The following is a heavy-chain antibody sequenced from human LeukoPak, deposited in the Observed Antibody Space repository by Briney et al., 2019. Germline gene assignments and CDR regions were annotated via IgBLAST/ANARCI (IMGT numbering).Heavy chain of an antibody. J-gene: IGHJ3*02. Sequence: GGSLRLSCAASGFTFSSYSMNWVRQAPGKGLEWVSYISSSSGTISYADSVKGRFTISRDNAKNSLYLQMNSLRAEDTAVYYCARVGCCSSTSCPRAFDIWGQGTMVTVSS. V-gene: IGHV3-48*04. CDR3: ARVGCCSSTSCPRAFDI. CDR1: GFTFSSYS. D-gene: IGHD2-2*01. CDR2: ISSSSGTI.